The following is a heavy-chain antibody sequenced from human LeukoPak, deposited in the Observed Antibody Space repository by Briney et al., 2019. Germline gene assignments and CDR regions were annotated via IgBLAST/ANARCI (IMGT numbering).Heavy chain of an antibody. D-gene: IGHD3-10*01. CDR2: IRYDGSNI. CDR1: GFTFSSFG. V-gene: IGHV3-30*02. CDR3: AKDISAYGSGTSADY. J-gene: IGHJ4*02. Sequence: AGSLRLTCAASGFTFSSFGMHWVRQAQGQGLQWVAFIRYDGSNIYYEDSVKGRFTISRDNSKNALYLQMSSLRAEDTAVYYCAKDISAYGSGTSADYWGQGTLVTVSS.